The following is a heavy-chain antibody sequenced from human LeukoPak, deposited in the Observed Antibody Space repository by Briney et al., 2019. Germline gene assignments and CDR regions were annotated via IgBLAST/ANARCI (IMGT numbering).Heavy chain of an antibody. CDR2: MNPNRGNT. D-gene: IGHD2-15*01. J-gene: IGHJ3*02. CDR1: GYTFTSYD. V-gene: IGHV1-8*01. CDR3: ARDNGYCSGGSCFGDAFDI. Sequence: ASVEVSCKATGYTFTSYDINWVRQATGQRLEWMGWMNPNRGNTGYAQKFQGRVTMTRNTSISTAYMELSSLRSEDTAVYYCARDNGYCSGGSCFGDAFDIWGQGTMVTVSS.